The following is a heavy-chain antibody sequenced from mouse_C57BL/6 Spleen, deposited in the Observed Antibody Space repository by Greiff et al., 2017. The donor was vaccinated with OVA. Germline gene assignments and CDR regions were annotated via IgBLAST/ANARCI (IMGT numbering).Heavy chain of an antibody. D-gene: IGHD2-4*01. Sequence: QVQLQQPGAELVKPGASVKMSCKASGYTFTSYWITWVKQRPGQGLEWIGDIYPGSGSTNYNEKFKSKATLTVDTSSSTAYMQLSSLTSEDSAVYYCARVDYDRDGYYFDYWGQGTTLTVSS. CDR2: IYPGSGST. CDR1: GYTFTSYW. CDR3: ARVDYDRDGYYFDY. V-gene: IGHV1-55*01. J-gene: IGHJ2*01.